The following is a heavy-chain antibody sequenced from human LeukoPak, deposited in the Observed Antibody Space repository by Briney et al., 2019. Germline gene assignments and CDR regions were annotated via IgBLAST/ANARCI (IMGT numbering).Heavy chain of an antibody. D-gene: IGHD5-18*01. CDR3: AYGYNYGYDY. Sequence: SETLSLTCAVNGGSFSGYYWSWIHQPPGKGLEWIGEINRSGSTNYNPSLKSRVTISVDTSKNQFSLKLSSVTAADTAVYYCAYGYNYGYDYWGQGTLVTVSS. CDR1: GGSFSGYY. CDR2: INRSGST. J-gene: IGHJ4*02. V-gene: IGHV4-34*01.